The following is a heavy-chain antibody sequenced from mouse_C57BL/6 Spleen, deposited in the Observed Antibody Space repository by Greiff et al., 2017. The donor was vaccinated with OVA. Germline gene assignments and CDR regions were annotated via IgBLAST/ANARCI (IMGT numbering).Heavy chain of an antibody. CDR3: ARSRNYDAMDY. CDR2: IRNKANGYTT. V-gene: IGHV7-3*01. Sequence: EVKLMESGGGLVQPGDSLSLSCAASGFTFTDYYMSWVRQPPGKALEWLGFIRNKANGYTTEYSASVKGRFTISRDNSQSILYLQMNALRAEDSATYYCARSRNYDAMDYWGQGTSVTVSS. CDR1: GFTFTDYY. J-gene: IGHJ4*01.